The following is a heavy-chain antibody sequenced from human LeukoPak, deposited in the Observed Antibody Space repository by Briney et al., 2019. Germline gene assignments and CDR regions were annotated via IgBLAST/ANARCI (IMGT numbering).Heavy chain of an antibody. J-gene: IGHJ4*02. CDR2: IKQDGSET. CDR3: ARLMFLWPPIYFDY. D-gene: IGHD2-8*01. CDR1: GSTFSTYW. V-gene: IGHV3-7*01. Sequence: PGGSLSLSCAASGSTFSTYWMSWVRQAPGKGLEWVANIKQDGSETFYVDSVKGRFTISRDNARNSVYLQMNSLRAEDTAVYYCARLMFLWPPIYFDYWGQGTLVTVSS.